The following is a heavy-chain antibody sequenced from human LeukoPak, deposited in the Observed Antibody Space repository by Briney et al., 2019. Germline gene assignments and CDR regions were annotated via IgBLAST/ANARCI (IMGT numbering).Heavy chain of an antibody. CDR2: IKQDGSEK. D-gene: IGHD3-22*01. CDR1: GFTFSSSW. V-gene: IGHV3-7*02. J-gene: IGHJ4*02. Sequence: GGSLRLSCSASGFTFSSSWMNWVRQAPGKGLEWVADIKQDGSEKYYVDSVKGRFTISRDNAKNSLYLQLNSLRAEDTAVYYCARGGYYDRRFDNWGQGTLVTVSS. CDR3: ARGGYYDRRFDN.